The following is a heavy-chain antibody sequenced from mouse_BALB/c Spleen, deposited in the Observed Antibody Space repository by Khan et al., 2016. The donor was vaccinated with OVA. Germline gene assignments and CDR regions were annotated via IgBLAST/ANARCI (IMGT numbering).Heavy chain of an antibody. D-gene: IGHD2-1*01. J-gene: IGHJ3*01. CDR2: ILPGTGTT. CDR3: ARGYCGNYEFAY. V-gene: IGHV1S132*01. CDR1: GYTFTSYW. Sequence: QVQLQQSGAELVKPGASVKLSCKTSGYTFTSYWIQWVKQRPGQGLGWIGQILPGTGTTYYNENFKGKATLTIDTYSTTAYMQLSSRTSEDSAVYFWARGYCGNYEFAYWGQGTLVTVSA.